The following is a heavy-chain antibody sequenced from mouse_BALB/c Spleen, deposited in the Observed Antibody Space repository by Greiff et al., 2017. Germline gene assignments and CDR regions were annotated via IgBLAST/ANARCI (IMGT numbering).Heavy chain of an antibody. CDR2: IWAGGST. J-gene: IGHJ3*01. CDR1: GFSLTSYG. Sequence: VKVVESGPGLVAPSQSLSITCTVSGFSLTSYGVHWVRQPPGKGLEWLGVIWAGGSTNYNSALMSRLSISKDNSKSQVFLKMNSLQTDDTAMYYCARDSSGHAWFAYWGQGTLVTVSA. V-gene: IGHV2-9*02. CDR3: ARDSSGHAWFAY. D-gene: IGHD3-1*01.